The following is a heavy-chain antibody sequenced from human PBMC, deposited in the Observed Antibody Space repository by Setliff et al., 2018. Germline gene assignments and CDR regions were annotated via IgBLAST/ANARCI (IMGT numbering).Heavy chain of an antibody. CDR1: GGSISSYS. CDR2: ISYSGAT. V-gene: IGHV4-59*08. J-gene: IGHJ5*02. D-gene: IGHD3-10*01. CDR3: ARHKVIKKEFIRLTWSDP. Sequence: PSETLSLTCTVSGGSISSYSWSWIRQPPGKGLQWIGYISYSGATNYNPSLKSRVTMFVDTSKNQFSLRLNSVTAADTAVYYCARHKVIKKEFIRLTWSDPWGQGTPVTVSS.